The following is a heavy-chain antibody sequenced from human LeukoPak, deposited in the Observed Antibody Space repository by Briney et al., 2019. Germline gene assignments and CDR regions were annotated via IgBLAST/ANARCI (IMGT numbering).Heavy chain of an antibody. CDR2: IYGGGST. D-gene: IGHD1-26*01. Sequence: GGSLRLSCAATGLSVSSNFMSWVRRAPGKGLEWVSVIYGGGSTYYADSVKGRFTISRDTPKNTLYLQMNSLRVEDTAVYYCARSGSYEAPFDYWGQGTLVTVSS. CDR3: ARSGSYEAPFDY. CDR1: GLSVSSNF. J-gene: IGHJ4*02. V-gene: IGHV3-53*01.